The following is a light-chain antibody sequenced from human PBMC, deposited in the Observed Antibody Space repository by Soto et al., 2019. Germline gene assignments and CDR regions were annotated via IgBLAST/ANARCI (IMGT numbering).Light chain of an antibody. CDR2: EVS. Sequence: QSALTQPASVSGSPGQSITISCTGTSSDVGGYNYVSWYQQHPGKAPKLMIYEVSNQPSGVSNRFSGSRSGTTASLTISGLQAEDEADYYCSSYTSGSTLVVFGGRTKLTVL. CDR1: SSDVGGYNY. J-gene: IGLJ2*01. V-gene: IGLV2-14*01. CDR3: SSYTSGSTLVV.